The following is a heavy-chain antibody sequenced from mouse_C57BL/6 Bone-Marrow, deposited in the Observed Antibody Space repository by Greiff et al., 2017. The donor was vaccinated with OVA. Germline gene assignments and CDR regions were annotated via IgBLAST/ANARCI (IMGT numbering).Heavy chain of an antibody. CDR2: IWSDGST. CDR1: GFSFTSYG. D-gene: IGHD2-3*01. Sequence: LQESGPGLVAPSQCLSITCTVSGFSFTSYGVHWVRQPPGKGLEWLVVIWSDGSTTYNSALKSRLSISKDNSKSQVFLKMNSLQTDDTAMYYCARDDGYYTYAYWGQGTLVTVAA. J-gene: IGHJ3*01. CDR3: ARDDGYYTYAY. V-gene: IGHV2-6*03.